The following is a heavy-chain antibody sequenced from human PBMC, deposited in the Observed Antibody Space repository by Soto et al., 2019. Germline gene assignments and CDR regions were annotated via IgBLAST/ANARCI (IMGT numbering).Heavy chain of an antibody. CDR1: GFTFSSYG. D-gene: IGHD4-17*01. J-gene: IGHJ4*02. V-gene: IGHV3-33*01. CDR2: IWYDGSNK. Sequence: QVQLVESGGGVVQPGRSLRLSCAASGFTFSSYGMHWVRQAPGKGLEWVAVIWYDGSNKYYADSVKGRFTISRDNSKKTLYLQMNSLRAEDTAVYYCARGAAIYGDSSFDYWGQGTLVTVSS. CDR3: ARGAAIYGDSSFDY.